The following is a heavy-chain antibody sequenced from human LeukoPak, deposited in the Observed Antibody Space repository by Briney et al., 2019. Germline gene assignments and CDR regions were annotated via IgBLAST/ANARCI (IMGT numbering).Heavy chain of an antibody. CDR3: AKDSSGGSWFPSDY. J-gene: IGHJ4*02. D-gene: IGHD3-10*01. Sequence: GGSLRLSCAASGFTFSSYAMSWVRQAPGKGLEWVSAISGSGGSTYYADSVKGRFTISRDNSKNTLYLQMNSLRAEDTAAYYCAKDSSGGSWFPSDYWGQGTLVTVSS. CDR1: GFTFSSYA. V-gene: IGHV3-23*01. CDR2: ISGSGGST.